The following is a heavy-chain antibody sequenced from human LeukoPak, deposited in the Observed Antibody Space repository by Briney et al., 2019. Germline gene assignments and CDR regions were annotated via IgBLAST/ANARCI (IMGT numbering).Heavy chain of an antibody. D-gene: IGHD5-24*01. Sequence: GGSLRLSCAVSGFTFSSYSMNWVRQAPGKGLEWVSSISSSSSYIYYADSVKGRFTISRDNAKNSLYLQMNSLRAEDTAVYYCARDLVWEMATIRGSIDYWGQGTLVTVSS. J-gene: IGHJ4*02. V-gene: IGHV3-21*01. CDR3: ARDLVWEMATIRGSIDY. CDR2: ISSSSSYI. CDR1: GFTFSSYS.